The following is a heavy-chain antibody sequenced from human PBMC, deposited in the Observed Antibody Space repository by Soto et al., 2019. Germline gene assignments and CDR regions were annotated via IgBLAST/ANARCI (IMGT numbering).Heavy chain of an antibody. CDR2: ISGSGGST. CDR3: AKDGGYCSGGSCPQSGDY. D-gene: IGHD2-15*01. Sequence: GGSLRLSCAASGFTFSSYAMSWVRQAPGKGLEWVSAISGSGGSTYYADSVKGRFTISRDNSKNTLYLQMNSLRAEDTAVYYCAKDGGYCSGGSCPQSGDYWGQGTLVTVSS. CDR1: GFTFSSYA. J-gene: IGHJ4*02. V-gene: IGHV3-23*01.